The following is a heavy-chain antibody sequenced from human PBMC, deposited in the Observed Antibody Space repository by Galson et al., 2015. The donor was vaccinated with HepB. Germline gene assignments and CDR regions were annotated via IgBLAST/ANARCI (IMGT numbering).Heavy chain of an antibody. CDR3: ARVQTYYYDSSGYQTFDY. CDR1: GFTFSSYS. Sequence: SLRLSCAASGFTFSSYSMNWVRQAPGKGLEWVSSISSSSSYIYYADSVKGRFTISRDNAKNSLYLQMNSLRAEDTAVYYCARVQTYYYDSSGYQTFDYWGQGTLVTVSS. J-gene: IGHJ4*02. D-gene: IGHD3-22*01. CDR2: ISSSSSYI. V-gene: IGHV3-21*01.